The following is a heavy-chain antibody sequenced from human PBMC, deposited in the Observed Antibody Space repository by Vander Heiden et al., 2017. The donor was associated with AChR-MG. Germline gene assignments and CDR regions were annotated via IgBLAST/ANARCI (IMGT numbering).Heavy chain of an antibody. Sequence: AIIGSGSSTYYADSVKGRFTISRDNSKNTLYLQMNSLRAEDTAVYYCAKGKESSGYDYVLDVFDIWGQGTMVTASS. CDR2: IIGSGSST. J-gene: IGHJ3*02. V-gene: IGHV3-23*01. D-gene: IGHD3-22*01. CDR3: AKGKESSGYDYVLDVFDI.